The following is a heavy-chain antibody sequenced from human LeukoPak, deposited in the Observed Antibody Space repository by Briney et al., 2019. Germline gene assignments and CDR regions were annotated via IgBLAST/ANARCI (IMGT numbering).Heavy chain of an antibody. Sequence: GGSLRLSCAASGFTFSSYGMHWVRQAPGKGLEWVAVISYDGSNKYYADSVRGRFTISRDNSKNTLYLQMNSLRAEDTAVYYCAKESYAGQQLVHGDVFDIWGQGTMVTVSS. J-gene: IGHJ3*02. CDR2: ISYDGSNK. CDR3: AKESYAGQQLVHGDVFDI. CDR1: GFTFSSYG. D-gene: IGHD6-13*01. V-gene: IGHV3-30*18.